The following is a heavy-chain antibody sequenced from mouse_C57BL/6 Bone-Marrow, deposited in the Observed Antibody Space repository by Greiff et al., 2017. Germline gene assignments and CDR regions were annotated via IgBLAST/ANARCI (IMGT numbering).Heavy chain of an antibody. CDR1: GYTFTSYW. V-gene: IGHV1-64*01. CDR3: AGDYDGPPWFAY. CDR2: IHPNSGST. D-gene: IGHD2-4*01. J-gene: IGHJ3*01. Sequence: QVQLQQPGAELVKPGASVKLSCKASGYTFTSYWMHWVKQRPGQGLEWIGMIHPNSGSTNYNEKFKSKATLTVDKSSSTAYMQLSSLTSEDSAVYYCAGDYDGPPWFAYWGQGTLVTVSA.